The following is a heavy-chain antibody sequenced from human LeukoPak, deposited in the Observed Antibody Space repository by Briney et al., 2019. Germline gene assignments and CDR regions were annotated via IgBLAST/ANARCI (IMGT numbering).Heavy chain of an antibody. J-gene: IGHJ5*02. V-gene: IGHV4-34*01. CDR2: INHSGST. D-gene: IGHD3-9*01. CDR3: ARGKQYYDILTGYYTPSRWFDP. CDR1: GGAFRGYY. Sequence: SETLSLTCAVYGGAFRGYYWSWIRQPPGKGLEGIGEINHSGSTNYNPSLKSRVTISVDTSKNQFSLKLSSVTAADTAVYYCARGKQYYDILTGYYTPSRWFDPWGQGTLVTVSS.